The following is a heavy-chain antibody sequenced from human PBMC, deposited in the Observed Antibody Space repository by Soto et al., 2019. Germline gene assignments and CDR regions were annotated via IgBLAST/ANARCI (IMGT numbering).Heavy chain of an antibody. J-gene: IGHJ4*02. CDR3: AKDRAAAGTFDY. CDR1: GFTFSSYA. Sequence: PGGALRLSCAASGFTFSSYAMSWVRQAPGKGLEWVSAISGSGGSTYYADSVKGRFTISRDNSKNTLYLQMNSLRAEDTAVYYCAKDRAAAGTFDYWGQGTLVTVSS. D-gene: IGHD6-13*01. CDR2: ISGSGGST. V-gene: IGHV3-23*01.